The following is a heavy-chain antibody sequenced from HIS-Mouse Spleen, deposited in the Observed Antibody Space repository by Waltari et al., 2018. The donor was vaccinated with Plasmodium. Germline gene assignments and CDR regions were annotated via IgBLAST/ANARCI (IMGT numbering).Heavy chain of an antibody. CDR2: IYHSGST. V-gene: IGHV4-38-2*02. Sequence: QVQLQESGPGLVKPSETLSLTCTVSGYSISSGYYWGWIRQPPGKGLEWIGSIYHSGSTYYNPSLKSRVTISVDTSKNQFSLKLSSVTAADTAVYYCARDRKYSGYFDYWGQGTLVTVSS. D-gene: IGHD5-12*01. CDR1: GYSISSGYY. J-gene: IGHJ4*02. CDR3: ARDRKYSGYFDY.